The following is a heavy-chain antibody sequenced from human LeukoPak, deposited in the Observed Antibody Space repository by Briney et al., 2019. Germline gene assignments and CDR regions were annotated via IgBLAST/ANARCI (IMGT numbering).Heavy chain of an antibody. CDR3: TTETSYYYDSSGYYASGQLGY. CDR1: GFTFSNAW. Sequence: TPGGSLRLSCAASGFTFSNAWMSWVHQAPGKGLEWVGRIKSKTDGGTTDYAAPVKGRFTISRDDSKNTLYLQMNSLKTEDTAVYYCTTETSYYYDSSGYYASGQLGYWGQGTLVTVSS. J-gene: IGHJ4*02. D-gene: IGHD3-22*01. V-gene: IGHV3-15*01. CDR2: IKSKTDGGTT.